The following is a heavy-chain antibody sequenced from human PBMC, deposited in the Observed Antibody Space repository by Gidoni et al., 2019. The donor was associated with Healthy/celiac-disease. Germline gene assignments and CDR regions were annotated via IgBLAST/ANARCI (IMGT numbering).Heavy chain of an antibody. V-gene: IGHV1-3*01. J-gene: IGHJ6*02. Sequence: QVQLVQSGAAVKKPGAAVKVSCQASGYTFTSYAMHWVRQAPGQRLEWMGGINAGNGNIKYSQKFQGRVTITRDTSASTAYMELSSLRSEDTAVYYCAARGPGVASLKFDYGMDVWGQGTTVTVSS. CDR2: INAGNGNI. D-gene: IGHD5-12*01. CDR3: AARGPGVASLKFDYGMDV. CDR1: GYTFTSYA.